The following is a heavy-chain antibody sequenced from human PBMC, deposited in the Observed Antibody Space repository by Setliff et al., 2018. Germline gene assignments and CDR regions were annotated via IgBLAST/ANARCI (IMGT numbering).Heavy chain of an antibody. CDR2: IIPIFGTA. CDR3: ASSRDYNFWSGYYSPLDY. CDR1: GGTFSSYA. Sequence: GASVKVSCKASGGTFSSYAISWVRQAPGQGLEWMGGIIPIFGTANYAQKFQGRVTITADESTSTAYMGLSSLRSEDTAVYYCASSRDYNFWSGYYSPLDYWGQGTLVTVSS. J-gene: IGHJ4*02. V-gene: IGHV1-69*13. D-gene: IGHD3-3*01.